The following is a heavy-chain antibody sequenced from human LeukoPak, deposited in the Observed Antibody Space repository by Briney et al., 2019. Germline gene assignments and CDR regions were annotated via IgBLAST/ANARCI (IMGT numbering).Heavy chain of an antibody. CDR2: IYENGPT. CDR1: GFSFSDAW. Sequence: GSLRLSCAASGFSFSDAWMNWIRQSPGKGLEWIGHIYENGPTYNPSLKSRVTISVDMSKNEFSLRLSSVTAADTAVYYCARDGQRRSLNWFDPWGQGILVTVSS. CDR3: ARDGQRRSLNWFDP. V-gene: IGHV4-59*01. D-gene: IGHD1-26*01. J-gene: IGHJ5*02.